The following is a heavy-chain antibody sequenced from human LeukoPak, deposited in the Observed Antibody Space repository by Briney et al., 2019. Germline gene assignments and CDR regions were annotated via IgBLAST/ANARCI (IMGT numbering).Heavy chain of an antibody. V-gene: IGHV4-34*01. CDR1: GGTFSGYY. CDR3: ARRGSGWSCDY. CDR2: INHSGST. J-gene: IGHJ4*02. D-gene: IGHD6-19*01. Sequence: SETLSLTCAVYGGTFSGYYWGWIRQAPGKGLEWIGDINHSGSTNYNPSLKGRVTISVDTSKHQCSLKLSSVTAADTAVYYCARRGSGWSCDYWGRETLVSVST.